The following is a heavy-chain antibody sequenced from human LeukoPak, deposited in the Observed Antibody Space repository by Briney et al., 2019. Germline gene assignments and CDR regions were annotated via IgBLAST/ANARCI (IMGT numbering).Heavy chain of an antibody. V-gene: IGHV4-34*01. CDR2: INHSGST. Sequence: SQTLSLTCTVSGGSISSYYWSWIRQPPGKGLEWIGEINHSGSTNYNPSLKSRVTTSIDTSKNQFSLKLSSVTAADTAVYYCARTSTGSYYFDYWGQGTLVTVSS. CDR3: ARTSTGSYYFDY. D-gene: IGHD1-1*01. CDR1: GGSISSYY. J-gene: IGHJ4*02.